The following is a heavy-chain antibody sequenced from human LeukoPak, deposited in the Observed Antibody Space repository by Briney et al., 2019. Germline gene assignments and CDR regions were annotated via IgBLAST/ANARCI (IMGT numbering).Heavy chain of an antibody. CDR2: ISANSLHI. J-gene: IGHJ5*02. V-gene: IGHV3-69-1*01. Sequence: GGSLRLSCGVSGFSVSDNYMTWVRQAPGKGLEWVSSISANSLHIFYADSVKGRFTISRDNSKNTLYLEMNSLRAEDTAVYYCARDPSSAPQSSHWADNWFDPWGQGTLVTVSS. CDR3: ARDPSSAPQSSHWADNWFDP. D-gene: IGHD6-19*01. CDR1: GFSVSDNY.